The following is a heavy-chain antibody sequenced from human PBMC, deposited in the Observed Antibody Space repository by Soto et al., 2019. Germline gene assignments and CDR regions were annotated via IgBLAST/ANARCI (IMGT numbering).Heavy chain of an antibody. CDR3: ARDRTDSGYYTNLLDP. V-gene: IGHV1-69*06. J-gene: IGHJ5*02. CDR1: GGTFGSDA. Sequence: GASVKVSCAASGGTFGSDAITWVRHAPGQGLELVGRIIPIFGTTNYAQNLQCRVTISADKSTLTSYMELHSLTSDDTALYYCARDRTDSGYYTNLLDPSGQGTQVTVSS. CDR2: IIPIFGTT. D-gene: IGHD3-22*01.